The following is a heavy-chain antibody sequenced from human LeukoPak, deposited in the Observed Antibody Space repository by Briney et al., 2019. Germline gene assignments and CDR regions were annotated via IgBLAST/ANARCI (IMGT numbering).Heavy chain of an antibody. CDR3: ARVGVGATHDYYYGMDV. CDR1: GLTFSSYW. CDR2: IKQDGSEK. J-gene: IGHJ6*02. Sequence: GGSLRLSCAASGLTFSSYWMSWVRQAPGKGLEWVANIKQDGSEKYYVDSVKGRFTISRDNAKNSLYLQMNSLRAEDTAVYYCARVGVGATHDYYYGMDVWGQGTTVTVSS. V-gene: IGHV3-7*01. D-gene: IGHD1-26*01.